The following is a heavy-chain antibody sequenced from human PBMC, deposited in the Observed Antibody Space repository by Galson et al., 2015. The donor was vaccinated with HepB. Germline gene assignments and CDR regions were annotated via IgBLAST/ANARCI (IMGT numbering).Heavy chain of an antibody. CDR1: GYSFTTYY. J-gene: IGHJ4*02. CDR2: SSGYKGNT. V-gene: IGHV1-18*04. CDR3: ARGHYSGSYFRLDS. D-gene: IGHD1-26*01. Sequence: SVKVSCKASGYSFTTYYIHWVRQAPGQGLEWMGWSSGYKGNTYFGQKFQGRVTMTTDTSTSTAYMELRGLRFDDTAVYYCARGHYSGSYFRLDSWGQGTLVTVSS.